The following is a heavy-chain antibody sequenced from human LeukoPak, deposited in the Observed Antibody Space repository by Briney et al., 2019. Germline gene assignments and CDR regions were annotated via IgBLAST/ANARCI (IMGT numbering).Heavy chain of an antibody. Sequence: PSENLSLTCAVYGVSFSDNFWSWIRQPPGKGLEWIGEISHSGSTTYNPSLRSRVTISGDTSKKQFSLKLSSVTAADTAVYYCVTYYYGSSAPKRNYWGQGILVTVSS. CDR3: VTYYYGSSAPKRNY. CDR2: ISHSGST. CDR1: GVSFSDNF. V-gene: IGHV4-34*01. J-gene: IGHJ4*02. D-gene: IGHD3-22*01.